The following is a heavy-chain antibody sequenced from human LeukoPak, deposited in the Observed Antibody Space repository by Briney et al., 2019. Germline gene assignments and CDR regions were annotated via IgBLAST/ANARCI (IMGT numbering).Heavy chain of an antibody. J-gene: IGHJ4*02. CDR2: ISGSGGST. Sequence: GRSLRLSCAASGFTFDDYAMHWVRQAPGKGLEWVSAISGSGGSTYYADSVKGRFTISRDNSKNTLYLQMNSLRAEDTAVYYCAKLGGYYYYWFDYWGQGTLVTVSS. V-gene: IGHV3-23*01. CDR1: GFTFDDYA. D-gene: IGHD3-22*01. CDR3: AKLGGYYYYWFDY.